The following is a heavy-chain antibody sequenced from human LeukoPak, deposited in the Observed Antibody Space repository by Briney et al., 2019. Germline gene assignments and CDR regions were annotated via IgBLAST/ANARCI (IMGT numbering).Heavy chain of an antibody. CDR1: GYTFTSYG. D-gene: IGHD6-6*01. CDR3: ARAGMSIAARPAKYLDY. CDR2: ISAYNGNT. V-gene: IGHV1-18*01. Sequence: ASVKVSCKASGYTFTSYGISWVRQAPGQGPEWMGWISAYNGNTNYAQKLQGRVTMTTDTSTSTAYMELRSLRSDDTAVYYCARAGMSIAARPAKYLDYWGQGTLVTVSS. J-gene: IGHJ4*02.